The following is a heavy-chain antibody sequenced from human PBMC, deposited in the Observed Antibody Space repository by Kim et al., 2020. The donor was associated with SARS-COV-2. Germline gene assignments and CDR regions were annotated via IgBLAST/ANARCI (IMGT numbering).Heavy chain of an antibody. Sequence: GSTNYTPSLKSRVTISVDTSKNQFSLKLSSVTAADTAVYYCARDSNAFDIWGQGTMVTVSS. D-gene: IGHD4-4*01. V-gene: IGHV4-59*01. CDR2: GST. J-gene: IGHJ3*02. CDR3: ARDSNAFDI.